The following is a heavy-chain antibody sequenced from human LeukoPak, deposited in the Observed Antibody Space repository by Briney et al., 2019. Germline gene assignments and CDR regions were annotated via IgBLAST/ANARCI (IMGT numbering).Heavy chain of an antibody. CDR3: ARPGIAVAGTDWFDP. D-gene: IGHD6-19*01. J-gene: IGHJ5*02. V-gene: IGHV3-7*01. CDR1: GFTFSSYW. Sequence: GGSLRLSCAASGFTFSSYWMSWVRQAPGKGLEWVANIKQDGSEKYCVDSVKGRFTISRDNAKNSLYLQMNSLRAEDTAVYYCARPGIAVAGTDWFDPWGQGTLVTVSS. CDR2: IKQDGSEK.